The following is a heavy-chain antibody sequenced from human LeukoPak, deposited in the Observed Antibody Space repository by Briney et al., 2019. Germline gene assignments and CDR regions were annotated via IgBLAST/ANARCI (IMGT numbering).Heavy chain of an antibody. CDR1: GGSISSYY. V-gene: IGHV4-59*01. Sequence: NPSETLSLTCTVSGGSISSYYWSWIRQPPGKGLEWIGYIYYSGSTNYNPSLKSRVTISVDTSKNQFSLKLSSVTAADTAMYYCARLDAVTATEFEDWGQGTLVTVSS. CDR2: IYYSGST. D-gene: IGHD2-21*02. J-gene: IGHJ4*02. CDR3: ARLDAVTATEFED.